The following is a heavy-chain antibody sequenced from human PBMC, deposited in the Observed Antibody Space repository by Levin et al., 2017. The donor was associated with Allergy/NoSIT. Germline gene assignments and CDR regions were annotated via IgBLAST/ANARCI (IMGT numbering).Heavy chain of an antibody. CDR1: GFVFSSYA. CDR3: AKGSYYDSLDS. J-gene: IGHJ4*02. Sequence: TGGSLRLSCAASGFVFSSYAMNWVRRAPGKGLEWVSSISSTGGTTSYADSVKGRFTISRDNSKNTLSLQMNSLRAEDTAVYYCAKGSYYDSLDSWGQGVLVTVSS. D-gene: IGHD3-22*01. V-gene: IGHV3-23*01. CDR2: ISSTGGTT.